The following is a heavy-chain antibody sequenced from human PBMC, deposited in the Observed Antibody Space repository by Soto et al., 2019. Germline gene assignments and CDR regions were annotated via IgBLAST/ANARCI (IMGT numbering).Heavy chain of an antibody. D-gene: IGHD2-21*02. CDR1: GGSISYGYYH. Sequence: SETLSLTCTVSGGSISYGYYHWTWIRQSPGKGLEWIGYIHYSGSIIYNPSFKNRVTISVDTSKNQFSLQLSSVTAADTAVYFCAREDDGGDRDYYGLDVWGQGTTVTVS. J-gene: IGHJ6*02. CDR2: IHYSGSI. CDR3: AREDDGGDRDYYGLDV. V-gene: IGHV4-30-4*08.